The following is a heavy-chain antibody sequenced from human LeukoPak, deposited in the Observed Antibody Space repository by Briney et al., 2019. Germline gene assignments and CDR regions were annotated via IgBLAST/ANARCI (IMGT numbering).Heavy chain of an antibody. J-gene: IGHJ4*02. CDR3: ARGSDFYDSSGEIFDY. V-gene: IGHV5-51*01. Sequence: GESLKISCKGSGYSFTSYWIGWVRQMPGKGLEWMGIIYPGDSDTRYSPSFQGQVTISADKSISTAYLQWSSLKASDTAMYYCARGSDFYDSSGEIFDYWGQGTLVTVSS. CDR2: IYPGDSDT. D-gene: IGHD3-22*01. CDR1: GYSFTSYW.